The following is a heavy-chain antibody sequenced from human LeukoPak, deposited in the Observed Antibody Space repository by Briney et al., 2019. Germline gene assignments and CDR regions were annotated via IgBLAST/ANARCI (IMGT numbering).Heavy chain of an antibody. V-gene: IGHV1-2*06. CDR1: GYTFTANY. CDR2: IHPKSGGA. D-gene: IGHD3-22*01. Sequence: ASVKVSCKASGYTFTANYIHWVRQAPGQGLEWVGRIHPKSGGANYAQKFRDRVTLTRDTSINTAYMELSGLRSDDAAVYYCARAYYDSSGYFGWGTDYYYYYMDVWGEGTTVTIPS. J-gene: IGHJ6*03. CDR3: ARAYYDSSGYFGWGTDYYYYYMDV.